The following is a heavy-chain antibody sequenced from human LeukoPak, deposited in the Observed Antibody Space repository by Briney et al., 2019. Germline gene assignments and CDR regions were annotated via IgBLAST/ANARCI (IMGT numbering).Heavy chain of an antibody. D-gene: IGHD3-22*01. J-gene: IGHJ3*01. V-gene: IGHV3-7*01. CDR3: ARAFYYFDSYTYQGPAFDF. CDR2: IKQDGSEK. Sequence: GGSLRLSCAASGFTFSTYWMSWVRQAPGKGLEWVANIKQDGSEKYYVDSVKGRFTISRDNGKNSLYLQMNSLRAEDTAVYYCARAFYYFDSYTYQGPAFDFWGRGTMVTVSS. CDR1: GFTFSTYW.